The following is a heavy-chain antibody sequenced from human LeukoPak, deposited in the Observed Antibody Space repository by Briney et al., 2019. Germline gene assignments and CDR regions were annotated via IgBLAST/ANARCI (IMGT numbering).Heavy chain of an antibody. J-gene: IGHJ4*02. Sequence: GGSLRLSCAASGFTVSSNYMSWVRQAPGKGLEWVSVIYSGGSTYYADSVKGRFTISRDNSKNTLYLQMNSLRAEDTAVYYCAAVDTAMVPDYWGQGTLVIVSS. CDR1: GFTVSSNY. CDR2: IYSGGST. V-gene: IGHV3-53*01. CDR3: AAVDTAMVPDY. D-gene: IGHD5-18*01.